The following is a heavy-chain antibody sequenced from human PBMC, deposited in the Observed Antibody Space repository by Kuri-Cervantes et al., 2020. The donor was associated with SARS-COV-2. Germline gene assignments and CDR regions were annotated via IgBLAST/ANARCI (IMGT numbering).Heavy chain of an antibody. D-gene: IGHD2-2*01. CDR2: IYYSGST. Sequence: GSLRLSCTVSGGSISSSSYYWGWHRQPPGKGLEWIGSIYYSGSTYYNPSLKSRVTISVDTSKNQFSLKLSSVTAADTAVYYCSRPHCSSTSCYKGRIGWFDPWGQGTLVTVSS. J-gene: IGHJ5*02. CDR3: SRPHCSSTSCYKGRIGWFDP. V-gene: IGHV4-39*01. CDR1: GGSISSSSYY.